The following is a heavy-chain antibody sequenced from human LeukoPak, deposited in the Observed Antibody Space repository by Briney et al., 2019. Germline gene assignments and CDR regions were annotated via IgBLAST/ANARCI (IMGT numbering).Heavy chain of an antibody. CDR1: GFTFSSYS. CDR2: ISGSSSTI. V-gene: IGHV3-48*04. J-gene: IGHJ6*03. CDR3: ARESLGYCSGSTCYYFYMDF. D-gene: IGHD2-15*01. Sequence: GGSLRLSCAASGFTFSSYSMSWVRQAPGKGLEWLSYISGSSSTIYYADSVKGRFTISRDNAKNSLYLQMDSLRAEDTAVYYCARESLGYCSGSTCYYFYMDFWGKGTTVTVSS.